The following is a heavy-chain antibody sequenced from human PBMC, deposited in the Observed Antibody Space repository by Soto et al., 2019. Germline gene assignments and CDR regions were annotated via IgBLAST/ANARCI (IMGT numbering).Heavy chain of an antibody. D-gene: IGHD2-2*01. Sequence: ASMKVSCKASGYTFTNYDINWVRQATGLGLEWMGWMNPNSGNTGYAQKFQGRVTMTRNTSMSTASMELSSLRSEDTAVYYCARGPMSCTSSSCPYFFDYWAQGTLVTVSS. CDR3: ARGPMSCTSSSCPYFFDY. CDR2: MNPNSGNT. V-gene: IGHV1-8*01. CDR1: GYTFTNYD. J-gene: IGHJ4*02.